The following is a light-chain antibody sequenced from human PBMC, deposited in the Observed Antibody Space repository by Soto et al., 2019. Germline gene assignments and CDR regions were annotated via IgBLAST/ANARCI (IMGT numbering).Light chain of an antibody. CDR2: DVS. J-gene: IGLJ3*02. V-gene: IGLV2-14*03. Sequence: QSVLTQPASVSGSPGQSITISCTGTSSDVGGYNYVSWYQQHPGKAPKLMIYDVSNRPSGVSNRFSGSKSGNTASLTISGLQAEDEADYYCNSYTSSSTRVFGGGTKLTVL. CDR1: SSDVGGYNY. CDR3: NSYTSSSTRV.